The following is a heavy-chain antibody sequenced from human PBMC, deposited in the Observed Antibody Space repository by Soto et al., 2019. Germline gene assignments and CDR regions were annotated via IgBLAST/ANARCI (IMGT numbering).Heavy chain of an antibody. J-gene: IGHJ3*02. CDR2: IYYSGST. CDR3: ARDTMQRAFDN. V-gene: IGHV4-31*11. D-gene: IGHD3-3*01. CDR1: GGSITSGGYY. Sequence: QVQLQESGPGLVKPSQTLSLTCAVSGGSITSGGYYWSWIRQHPGKGVEWIGYIYYSGSTYYNPSLKSRVTISVDTSKNQFSLKLSSVTAADTAVYYCARDTMQRAFDNWGQGTMVTVSS.